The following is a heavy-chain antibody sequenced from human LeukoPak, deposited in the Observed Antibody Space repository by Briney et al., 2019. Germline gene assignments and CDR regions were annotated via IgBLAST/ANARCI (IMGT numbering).Heavy chain of an antibody. D-gene: IGHD6-6*01. CDR1: GFTVTSHY. CDR3: ARGWSEQLVNDAFDV. J-gene: IGHJ3*01. CDR2: LYSDGRT. V-gene: IGHV3-53*04. Sequence: GGSLRLSCAASGFTVTSHYLNWVRQAPGKGLEWVSTLYSDGRTYYADSVKGRFTISRHHSTNTLFLQMNSLRPNDTAVYFCARGWSEQLVNDAFDVWGQGTLVTVSS.